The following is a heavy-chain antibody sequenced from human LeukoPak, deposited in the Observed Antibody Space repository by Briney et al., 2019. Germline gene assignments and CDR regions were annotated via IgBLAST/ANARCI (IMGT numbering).Heavy chain of an antibody. CDR1: GFTFSSYA. CDR2: IYSGGST. V-gene: IGHV4-39*07. D-gene: IGHD4-11*01. Sequence: GSLRLSCAASGFTFSSYAMSWVRQAPGGGLEWIATIYSGGSTYYNSSLKSRVTISLDTSKNQFSLNLTSVTAADTAVYYCARESYSNYDRALTWFDPWGQGTLVTVSS. J-gene: IGHJ5*02. CDR3: ARESYSNYDRALTWFDP.